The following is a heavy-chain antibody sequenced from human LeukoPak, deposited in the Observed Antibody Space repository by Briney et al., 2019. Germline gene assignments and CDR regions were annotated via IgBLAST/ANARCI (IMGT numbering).Heavy chain of an antibody. CDR2: INPNSGGT. CDR1: GYTFTRYY. CDR3: ARDPCGEDWFDP. V-gene: IGHV1-2*02. D-gene: IGHD2-21*01. Sequence: ASVKVSCKASGYTFTRYYMHWVRQAPGQGLEWMGWINPNSGGTKYAQKFQDRVTMTRDTSISTAYMELSRLRSEDTAVYYCARDPCGEDWFDPWGQGTLVTVSS. J-gene: IGHJ5*02.